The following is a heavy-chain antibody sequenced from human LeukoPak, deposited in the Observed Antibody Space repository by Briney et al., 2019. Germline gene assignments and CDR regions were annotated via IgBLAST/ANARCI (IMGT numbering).Heavy chain of an antibody. J-gene: IGHJ4*02. CDR1: GFTFTYYV. V-gene: IGHV3-30*02. D-gene: IGHD6-13*01. CDR2: VWYDGSNK. Sequence: GGSLRLSCAASGFTFTYYVMHWVRQAPGKGLEWVASVWYDGSNKYYVDSVKGRFTISRDNSKNTIYLQMNSLRGEDTAIYYCAKSASAYSSNWSFDYWGQGTLVTVSS. CDR3: AKSASAYSSNWSFDY.